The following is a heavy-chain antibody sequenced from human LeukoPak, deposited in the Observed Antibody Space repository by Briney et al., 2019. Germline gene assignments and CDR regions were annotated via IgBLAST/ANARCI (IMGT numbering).Heavy chain of an antibody. CDR1: GYTFTSYY. CDR2: INPSGGST. D-gene: IGHD5-18*01. Sequence: GASVKVSFKASGYTFTSYYMHWVRQAPGQGLEWMGIINPSGGSTSYAQKFQGRVTMTRDTSTSTVYMELSSLRSEDTAVYYCAREGDVDTATWHWFDPWGQGTLVTVSS. J-gene: IGHJ5*02. V-gene: IGHV1-46*01. CDR3: AREGDVDTATWHWFDP.